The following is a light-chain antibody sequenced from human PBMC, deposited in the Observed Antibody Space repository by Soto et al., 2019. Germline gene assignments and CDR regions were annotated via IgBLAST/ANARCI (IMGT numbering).Light chain of an antibody. CDR2: DAS. CDR3: QRRVNWPT. Sequence: EIVLTQSPATLSLSPGERATLSCRASQSVSSYLAWYQQKPGQAPRLLIYDASTRATGIPARFSGSGSWTDFTITISSLEPEDLAVYYCQRRVNWPTFGQGTRLEI. CDR1: QSVSSY. V-gene: IGKV3-11*01. J-gene: IGKJ5*01.